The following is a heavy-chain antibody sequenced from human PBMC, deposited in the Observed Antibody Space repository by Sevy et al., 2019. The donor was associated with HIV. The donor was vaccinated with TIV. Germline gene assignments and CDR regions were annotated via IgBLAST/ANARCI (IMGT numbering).Heavy chain of an antibody. V-gene: IGHV3-9*01. J-gene: IGHJ6*02. D-gene: IGHD5-18*01. CDR3: AKGKKDTAMVTGMDV. Sequence: GGSLRLSCAASGFTFDDYAMHWVRQAPGKGLEWVSGISWNSGSIGYADSVKGRFTISRDNAKNSLYLQMNSLRAEDTVLYYCAKGKKDTAMVTGMDVWGQGTTVTVSS. CDR2: ISWNSGSI. CDR1: GFTFDDYA.